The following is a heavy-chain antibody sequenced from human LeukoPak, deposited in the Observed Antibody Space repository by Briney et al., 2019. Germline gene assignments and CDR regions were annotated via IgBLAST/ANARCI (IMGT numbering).Heavy chain of an antibody. CDR3: ARDRGSPDACDI. CDR2: MNSDGSLT. D-gene: IGHD1-26*01. J-gene: IGHJ3*02. V-gene: IGHV3-74*01. CDR1: GFTFSTYW. Sequence: GGSLRLSCAASGFTFSTYWMHWVRQAPGKGLVWVSHMNSDGSLTHYADSVKGRFTISRDNAKNTLYLQMNSLRAEDTAVYYCARDRGSPDACDIWGQGTMVTVSS.